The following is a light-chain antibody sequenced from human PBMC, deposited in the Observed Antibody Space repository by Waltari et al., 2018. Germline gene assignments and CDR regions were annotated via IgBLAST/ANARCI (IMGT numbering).Light chain of an antibody. J-gene: IGKJ1*01. Sequence: DIQMTQSPSSVSASVGNRVTITCRASQGIGTWLAWYQQKPGKAPRLLIYTASGLRDGVPSRFSGSGSGTDFTLTSNSLQPEDFAIYYCQQSHSFPWTFGQGTRVDIK. CDR2: TAS. CDR3: QQSHSFPWT. CDR1: QGIGTW. V-gene: IGKV1-12*01.